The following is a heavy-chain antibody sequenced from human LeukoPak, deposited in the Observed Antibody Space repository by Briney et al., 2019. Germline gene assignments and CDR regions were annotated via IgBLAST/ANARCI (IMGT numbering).Heavy chain of an antibody. V-gene: IGHV4-4*02. J-gene: IGHJ4*02. CDR2: IHRSGSP. CDR3: ARASPRKIWFGES. D-gene: IGHD3-10*01. CDR1: LDSTTSNF. Sequence: SETLSLTCTVSLDSTTSNFWSWVRQPPGKGLEWIGEIHRSGSPNYNPSLQSRVTISIDRSRNQIVLELSSVTAADTAVYYCARASPRKIWFGESWGQGTLVTVSS.